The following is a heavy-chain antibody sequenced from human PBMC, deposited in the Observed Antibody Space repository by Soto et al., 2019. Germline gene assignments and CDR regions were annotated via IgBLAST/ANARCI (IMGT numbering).Heavy chain of an antibody. CDR1: GDSLSRYY. Sequence: SETPSPTCTVTGDSLSRYYPSLVPPPPGKGLEWIGHIYYSGSANYNPSLKGRVTISIDTSAIQFSLKLTSVSAADTAVYFCARAQPFEFHNWFDPWGQGTLVTVSS. J-gene: IGHJ5*02. CDR2: IYYSGSA. V-gene: IGHV4-59*01. D-gene: IGHD3-10*01. CDR3: ARAQPFEFHNWFDP.